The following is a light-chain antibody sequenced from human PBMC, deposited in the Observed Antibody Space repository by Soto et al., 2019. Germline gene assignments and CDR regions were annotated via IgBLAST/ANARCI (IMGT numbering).Light chain of an antibody. CDR1: QSVSSN. V-gene: IGKV3-15*01. CDR3: QQYNNWPVT. Sequence: EIVMTQSPATLSVSPGERATLSCRASQSVSSNLAWYQQKPGQAPRLLIYGASTRATAIPARFSGSGSGTEFTLTISSLQSENFAVNYCQQYNNWPVTFGQGTKVDIK. CDR2: GAS. J-gene: IGKJ1*01.